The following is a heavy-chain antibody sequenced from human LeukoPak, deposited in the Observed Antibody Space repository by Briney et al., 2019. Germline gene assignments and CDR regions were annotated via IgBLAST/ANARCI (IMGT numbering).Heavy chain of an antibody. V-gene: IGHV4-34*01. CDR3: ARVFRGGNLRSWFYP. Sequence: SETLSLTCAVYGGSFSGYYWSWIRQPPGKGLEWIGEINHSGSTNYNPSLKSRITISVDTSKNQFSLKLSSVTAADTAVYYWARVFRGGNLRSWFYPWGQGTLVTVSS. J-gene: IGHJ5*02. D-gene: IGHD5/OR15-5a*01. CDR1: GGSFSGYY. CDR2: INHSGST.